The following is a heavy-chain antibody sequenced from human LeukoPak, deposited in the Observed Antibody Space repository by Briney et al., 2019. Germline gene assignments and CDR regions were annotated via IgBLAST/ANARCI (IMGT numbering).Heavy chain of an antibody. CDR2: IIPIFGTA. CDR1: GGTFSIYA. V-gene: IGHV1-69*13. CDR3: ARDPVIGTYYYYYGMDV. D-gene: IGHD4-11*01. Sequence: SVKVSCKASGGTFSIYAISWVRQAPGQGLEWMGGIIPIFGTANYAQKFQGRVTITADESTSTAYMELSSLRSEDTAVYYCARDPVIGTYYYYYGMDVWGQGTTVTVSS. J-gene: IGHJ6*02.